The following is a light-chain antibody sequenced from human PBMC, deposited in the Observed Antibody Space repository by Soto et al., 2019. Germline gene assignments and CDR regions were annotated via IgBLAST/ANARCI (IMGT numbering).Light chain of an antibody. CDR3: SSYTSSNTYV. J-gene: IGLJ1*01. V-gene: IGLV2-18*02. Sequence: QCVLTQPPSVSGAAGDGVAISCTGTSSDVGSYNRVSWYQQPPGSAPKLMIYDVSNRPSGVPDRFSGSKSGNAASLTISGLQAEDEADYYCSSYTSSNTYVFGTGTKVTVL. CDR2: DVS. CDR1: SSDVGSYNR.